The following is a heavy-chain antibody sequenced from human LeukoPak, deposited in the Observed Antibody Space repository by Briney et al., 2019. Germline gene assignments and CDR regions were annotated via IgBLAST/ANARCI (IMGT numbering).Heavy chain of an antibody. V-gene: IGHV3-21*04. Sequence: GGSLRLSCAASGFTFSSYNMNWVRQTPGQGLEWVSSITSGSSHIYYADSVKGRFTISRDNAKNSLYLQMNSLRAEDMALYYCAKDKGRYYYYYMDVWGKGTTVTVSS. CDR2: ITSGSSHI. J-gene: IGHJ6*03. CDR1: GFTFSSYN. CDR3: AKDKGRYYYYYMDV.